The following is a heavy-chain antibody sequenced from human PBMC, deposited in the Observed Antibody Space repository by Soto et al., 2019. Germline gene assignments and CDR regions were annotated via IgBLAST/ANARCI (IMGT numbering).Heavy chain of an antibody. V-gene: IGHV4-34*01. Sequence: SETLSLTCAVYGGSFSGYYWSWIRQPPGKGLEWIGEINHSGSTNYNPSLKSRVTISVDTSKNQFSLKLSSVTAADTAVYYCARGLYTITIFGVVIGPPSSMDVWGQGTTVTVSS. CDR1: GGSFSGYY. D-gene: IGHD3-3*01. CDR3: ARGLYTITIFGVVIGPPSSMDV. CDR2: INHSGST. J-gene: IGHJ6*02.